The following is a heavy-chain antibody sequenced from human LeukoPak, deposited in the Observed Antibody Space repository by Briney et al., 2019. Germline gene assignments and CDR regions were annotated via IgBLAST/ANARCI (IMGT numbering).Heavy chain of an antibody. CDR1: RYSFNSYW. V-gene: IGHV5-51*03. CDR3: ARAVAQGNYYYYYMDV. D-gene: IGHD6-19*01. Sequence: GVSLTISCTGSRYSFNSYWMGWLPQMHGKGLEGMGNLSPGDSDTRYSPSFQGQVTISADKSISTAYLQWSRLKASDTAMYYCARAVAQGNYYYYYMDVWGKGTTVTVSS. J-gene: IGHJ6*03. CDR2: LSPGDSDT.